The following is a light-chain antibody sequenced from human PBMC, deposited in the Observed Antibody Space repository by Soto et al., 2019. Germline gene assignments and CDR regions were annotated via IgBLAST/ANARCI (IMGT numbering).Light chain of an antibody. J-gene: IGKJ1*01. Sequence: DIQMTQSPSTLSGSVGDRVTITCRASQTISSWLAWYQQKPGKAPKLLIYKASTLKSGVPSRFSGSGYGTEFTLTISSLQTDDFATYYCQHYNSYSEAFGQGTKVDIK. CDR2: KAS. V-gene: IGKV1-5*03. CDR1: QTISSW. CDR3: QHYNSYSEA.